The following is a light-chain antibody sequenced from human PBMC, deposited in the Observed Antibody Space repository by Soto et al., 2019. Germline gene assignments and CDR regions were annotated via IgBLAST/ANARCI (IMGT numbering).Light chain of an antibody. CDR3: PHYERSSRT. Sequence: DIQMTQSPSTLSASVGYRVTITFRASQIINTWLAWYHQRPGKVPNLLIYYASGVNSGVPSRVSSSGSGTAFPLYIISLPTDDFATYYCPHYERSSRTFGQGSKVESK. V-gene: IGKV1-5*01. CDR2: YAS. J-gene: IGKJ1*01. CDR1: QIINTW.